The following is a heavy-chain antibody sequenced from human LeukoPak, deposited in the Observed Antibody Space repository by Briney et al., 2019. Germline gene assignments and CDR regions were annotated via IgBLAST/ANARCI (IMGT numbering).Heavy chain of an antibody. CDR1: GYDFSRYD. CDR2: MNPNNGDT. D-gene: IGHD3-3*01. V-gene: IGHV1-8*01. Sequence: ASVKVSCKASGYDFSRYDINWVRLAPGQGLEWMGWMNPNNGDTDYAQNFQGRVTMTRDTSASTAYMELSSLRSEDMAVYYCARSENYDFWSGYLGSRAFDIWGQGTMVTVSS. J-gene: IGHJ3*02. CDR3: ARSENYDFWSGYLGSRAFDI.